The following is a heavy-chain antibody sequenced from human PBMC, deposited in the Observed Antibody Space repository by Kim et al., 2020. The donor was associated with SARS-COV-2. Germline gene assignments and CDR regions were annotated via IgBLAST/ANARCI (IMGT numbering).Heavy chain of an antibody. V-gene: IGHV3-74*01. J-gene: IGHJ2*01. D-gene: IGHD1-26*01. CDR1: GFTFSNYC. Sequence: GGSLRLSCAASGFTFSNYCMHWVRQAPGKGLVWVSRINPGGGTKNYASSERGFTISSNSTKNNTYLQLSNRTRADTAAKYYGTRGIVVTPYCYFDLWGR. CDR3: TRGIVVTPYCYFDL. CDR2: INPGGGTK.